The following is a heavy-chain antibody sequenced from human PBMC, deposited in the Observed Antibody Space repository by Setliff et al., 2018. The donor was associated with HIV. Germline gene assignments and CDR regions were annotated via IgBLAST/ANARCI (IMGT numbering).Heavy chain of an antibody. Sequence: GGSLRLSCTASGFMFGDYLINWFRQAPGKGLEWLGFIRSKAYGGAPEYAASVKGRFTISRDDSKSIAYLQMNSLKTEDTAIYYCTRDRRGSNSWSGYNGGFDYWGQGTLVTVSS. CDR3: TRDRRGSNSWSGYNGGFDY. CDR2: IRSKAYGGAP. D-gene: IGHD3-3*01. J-gene: IGHJ4*02. CDR1: GFMFGDYL. V-gene: IGHV3-49*03.